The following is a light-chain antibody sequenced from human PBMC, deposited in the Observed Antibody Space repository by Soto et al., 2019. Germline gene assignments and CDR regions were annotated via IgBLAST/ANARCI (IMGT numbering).Light chain of an antibody. CDR1: SSDVGSYTL. J-gene: IGLJ1*01. V-gene: IGLV2-23*03. CDR2: EGS. Sequence: QSVLTQPASVSGSPGQSITISCTGTSSDVGSYTLVSWYQQHPGKAPKLMIYEGSKRPSGVSNRFSGSKSGNTASLTISGLQAEDEADYYCCSYAGSSTFFYVFGSGTKVTVL. CDR3: CSYAGSSTFFYV.